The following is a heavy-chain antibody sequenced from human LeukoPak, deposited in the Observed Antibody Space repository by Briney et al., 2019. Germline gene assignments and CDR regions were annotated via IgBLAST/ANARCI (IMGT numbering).Heavy chain of an antibody. CDR2: LIGSSGST. CDR3: AKGAYDYIEIAYFDS. Sequence: PGGSLRLSCAASGFTSTKYAMNWVRQAPGKGLEWVSVLIGSSGSTDYADSVKGRFTMSRDICKNTLFLQMNSLRAEDTAIYYCAKGAYDYIEIAYFDSWGQGTLVTVSS. V-gene: IGHV3-23*01. D-gene: IGHD5-12*01. CDR1: GFTSTKYA. J-gene: IGHJ4*02.